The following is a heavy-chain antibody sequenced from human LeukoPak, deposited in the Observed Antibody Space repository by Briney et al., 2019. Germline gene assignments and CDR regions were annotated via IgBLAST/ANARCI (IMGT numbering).Heavy chain of an antibody. CDR2: ISYDGSDK. Sequence: PGGSLRLSCAASGFIFSTYAMHWVRQAPGKGLEWVAVISYDGSDKYYPDSVKGRFTISRDNDKNSLYLQMNSLRAEDTAVYYCARGSTHLEYFDYWGQGTLVTVSS. CDR3: ARGSTHLEYFDY. D-gene: IGHD6-13*01. CDR1: GFIFSTYA. V-gene: IGHV3-30-3*01. J-gene: IGHJ4*02.